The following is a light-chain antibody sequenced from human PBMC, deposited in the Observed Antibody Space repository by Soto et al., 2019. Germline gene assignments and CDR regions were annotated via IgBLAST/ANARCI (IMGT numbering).Light chain of an antibody. CDR1: QSVAGN. CDR2: GVS. CDR3: QQSNNWPPLT. Sequence: EIVMTQSPATLSVSPGETATLSCRASQSVAGNLAWYQQKPGQPPRLLIYGVSTRATGVPARFSGSGSETDFSPTISSLQIEDFALYYCQQSNNWPPLTFGGGTKVEIK. J-gene: IGKJ4*01. V-gene: IGKV3-15*01.